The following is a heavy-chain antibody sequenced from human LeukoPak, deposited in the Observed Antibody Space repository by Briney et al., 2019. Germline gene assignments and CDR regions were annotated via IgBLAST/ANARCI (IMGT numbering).Heavy chain of an antibody. D-gene: IGHD2-2*01. V-gene: IGHV4-34*01. CDR2: INHSGST. J-gene: IGHJ3*02. Sequence: PSETLSLTCAVYGGSFSGYYWSWIRQPPGKGLEGIGEINHSGSTNYNPSLKSRVTISVGTSKNQFSLKLSSVTAADTAVYYCARHRSVVVPARLRAFDIWGQGTMVTVSS. CDR1: GGSFSGYY. CDR3: ARHRSVVVPARLRAFDI.